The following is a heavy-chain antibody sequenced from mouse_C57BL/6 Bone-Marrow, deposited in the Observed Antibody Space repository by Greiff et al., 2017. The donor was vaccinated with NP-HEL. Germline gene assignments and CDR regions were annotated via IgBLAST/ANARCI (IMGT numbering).Heavy chain of an antibody. CDR3: ARCYPYAMDY. V-gene: IGHV1-66*01. D-gene: IGHD2-12*01. CDR2: IYPGSGNT. Sequence: VQLQQSGPELVKPGASVKISCKASGYSFTSYYIHWVKQRPGQGLEWIGWIYPGSGNTKYNEKFKGKATLTADTSSSTAYMQLSSLTSEDSAVYYCARCYPYAMDYWGQGTSVTVSS. J-gene: IGHJ4*01. CDR1: GYSFTSYY.